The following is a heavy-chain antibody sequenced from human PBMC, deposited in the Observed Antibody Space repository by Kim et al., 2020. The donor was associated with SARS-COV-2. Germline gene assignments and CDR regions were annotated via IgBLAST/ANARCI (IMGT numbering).Heavy chain of an antibody. J-gene: IGHJ1*01. V-gene: IGHV1-18*01. Sequence: ASVKVSCKASGYTFTSYGISWVRQAPGQGLEWMGWISAYNGNTNYAQKLQGRVTMTTDTSTSTAYMELRSLRSDDTAVYYCARGSTRDSSGYYFLVYFQHWGQGTLVTVSS. CDR3: ARGSTRDSSGYYFLVYFQH. CDR2: ISAYNGNT. CDR1: GYTFTSYG. D-gene: IGHD3-22*01.